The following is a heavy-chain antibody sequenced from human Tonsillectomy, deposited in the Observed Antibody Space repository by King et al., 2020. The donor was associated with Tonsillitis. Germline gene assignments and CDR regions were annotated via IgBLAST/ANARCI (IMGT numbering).Heavy chain of an antibody. CDR2: IHYSGST. CDR3: ASGGITIFGVVLGMDV. Sequence: VQLQESGPGLVKPSQTLSLTCTVSGGSISRGDYYWSWIRQHAGKGLEWIGYIHYSGSTYYNPSLKSRVVISVDTSKNQFSLKLSSVTAADTAVYYCASGGITIFGVVLGMDVWGKGTTVTVSS. V-gene: IGHV4-31*03. D-gene: IGHD3-3*01. CDR1: GGSISRGDYY. J-gene: IGHJ6*04.